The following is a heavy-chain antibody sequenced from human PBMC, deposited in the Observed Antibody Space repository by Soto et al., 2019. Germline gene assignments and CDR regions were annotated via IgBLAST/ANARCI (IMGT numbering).Heavy chain of an antibody. CDR1: GFTFSSYW. Sequence: GGSLRLSCAASGFTFSSYWMHWVRQAPGKGLVWVSRINSDGSSTSYADSVKGRFTISRDNAKNTLYLQMNSLRAEDTAVYYCARAPVLGASNYYGMDVWGQGTTVTVSS. D-gene: IGHD3-16*01. CDR2: INSDGSST. V-gene: IGHV3-74*01. CDR3: ARAPVLGASNYYGMDV. J-gene: IGHJ6*02.